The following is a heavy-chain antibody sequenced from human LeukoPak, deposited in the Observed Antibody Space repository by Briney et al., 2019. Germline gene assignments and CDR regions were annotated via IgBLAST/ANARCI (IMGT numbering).Heavy chain of an antibody. CDR1: GGSVSSGSYY. Sequence: NPSETLSLTCTVSGGSVSSGSYYWSWIRQPPGKGLEWIGYIYYSGSTNYNPSLKSRVTISVDTSKNQFSLKLSSVTAADTAVYYCARDRSGSGRLYYYYYGMDVWGQGTTVTVSS. CDR3: ARDRSGSGRLYYYYYGMDV. D-gene: IGHD3-10*01. CDR2: IYYSGST. V-gene: IGHV4-61*01. J-gene: IGHJ6*02.